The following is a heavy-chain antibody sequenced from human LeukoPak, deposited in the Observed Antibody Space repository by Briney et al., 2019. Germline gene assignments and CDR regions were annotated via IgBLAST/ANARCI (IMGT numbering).Heavy chain of an antibody. D-gene: IGHD3-10*01. CDR3: AREPRIGTMVRGVSDY. J-gene: IGHJ4*01. V-gene: IGHV4-30-2*01. CDR2: IYHSGST. CDR1: GGSISSGGYS. Sequence: SETLSLTCAVSGGSISSGGYSWSWIRQPPGKGLEWIGYIYHSGSTYYNPSLKSRVTISVDRSKNQFSLKLSSVTAADTAVYYCAREPRIGTMVRGVSDYWGQGTLVTVSS.